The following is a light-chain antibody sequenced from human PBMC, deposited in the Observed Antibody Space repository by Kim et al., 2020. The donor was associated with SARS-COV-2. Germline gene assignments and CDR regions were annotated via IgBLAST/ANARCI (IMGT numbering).Light chain of an antibody. CDR3: QQYGSSMGYT. J-gene: IGKJ2*01. V-gene: IGKV3-20*01. CDR2: GAS. Sequence: PGERSTLACRASQSVSTNYFAWYQQKPGQAPRLLIYGASSRATGIPDRFSGSGSETDFTLTISRLEPEDFAVYYCQQYGSSMGYTFGQGTKLEI. CDR1: QSVSTNY.